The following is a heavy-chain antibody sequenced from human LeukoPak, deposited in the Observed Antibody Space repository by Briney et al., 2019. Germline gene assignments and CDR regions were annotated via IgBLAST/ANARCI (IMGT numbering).Heavy chain of an antibody. V-gene: IGHV1-46*01. CDR1: GYRFTDFY. CDR3: AREGGLQLIGSIDY. D-gene: IGHD5-24*01. Sequence: ASVKVSCKPSGYRFTDFYIHWVRQAPGQGLEYMGRINTHNGATVYVQKFQGRVTMTRDTSTSTVYMELSSLRSEDTAVYYCAREGGLQLIGSIDYWGQGTLVTVSS. CDR2: INTHNGAT. J-gene: IGHJ4*02.